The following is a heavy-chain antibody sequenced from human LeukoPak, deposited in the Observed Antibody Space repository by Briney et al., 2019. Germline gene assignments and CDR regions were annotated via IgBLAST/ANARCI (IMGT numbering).Heavy chain of an antibody. Sequence: SGGSLRLSCAASGFTFSSCAMSWVRQAPGKGLEWVPAISGSGGSTYHADSVKGRFTISRDNSKNTLYLQMNNLRAEDTAVYYCAKLSGSNQYSSGWTVDYWGQGTLVTVSS. CDR3: AKLSGSNQYSSGWTVDY. V-gene: IGHV3-23*01. CDR1: GFTFSSCA. CDR2: ISGSGGST. D-gene: IGHD6-19*01. J-gene: IGHJ4*02.